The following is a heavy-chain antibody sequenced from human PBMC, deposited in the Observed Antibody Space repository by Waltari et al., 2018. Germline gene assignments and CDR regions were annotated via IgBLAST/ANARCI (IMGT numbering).Heavy chain of an antibody. CDR3: AKCPYGDYGEVYYYYMDV. D-gene: IGHD4-17*01. J-gene: IGHJ6*03. Sequence: EVQLVESGGGLVQPGGSLRLSCAASGFTFSSYAMSWVRQAPGKGLEWVSAISGSGGSTYYADSVKGRCTISRDNSKNTLYLQMNSLRAEDTAVYYCAKCPYGDYGEVYYYYMDVWGKGTTVTVSS. V-gene: IGHV3-23*04. CDR1: GFTFSSYA. CDR2: ISGSGGST.